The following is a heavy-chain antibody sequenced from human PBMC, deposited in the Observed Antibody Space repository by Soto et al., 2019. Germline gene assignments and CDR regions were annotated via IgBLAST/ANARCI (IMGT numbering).Heavy chain of an antibody. Sequence: QVHLVQSGAEVKKPGASVKVSCKTSGYTFTSYGISWVRQAPGQGLEWLGWISGYDGRTNLAQKVQDRVTMTTDTSTSTGYMELRSLRSDDTAVYYCAREGDVPYYYYGMDVWGQGTTVTVSS. J-gene: IGHJ6*02. CDR3: AREGDVPYYYYGMDV. CDR2: ISGYDGRT. CDR1: GYTFTSYG. D-gene: IGHD2-21*02. V-gene: IGHV1-18*01.